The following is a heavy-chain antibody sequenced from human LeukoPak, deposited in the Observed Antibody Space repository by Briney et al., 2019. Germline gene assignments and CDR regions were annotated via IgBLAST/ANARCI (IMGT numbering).Heavy chain of an antibody. CDR2: INHSGST. CDR1: GGSFSGYY. CDR3: ARGSSGWSD. D-gene: IGHD6-19*01. J-gene: IGHJ4*02. Sequence: SETLSLTCAVYGGSFSGYYWSWIRQPPGKGLEWVGEINHSGSTNYNPSPKSGVTISVDTSKNHFSLKLSSVTAADTAVYYCARGSSGWSDWGQGTLVTVSS. V-gene: IGHV4-34*01.